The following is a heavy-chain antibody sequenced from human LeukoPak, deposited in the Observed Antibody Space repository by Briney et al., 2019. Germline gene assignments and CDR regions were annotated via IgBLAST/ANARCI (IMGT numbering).Heavy chain of an antibody. CDR3: ATDPYCSSTSCYVGDY. CDR1: GYTFTSYY. J-gene: IGHJ4*02. Sequence: ASVKVSCKASGYTFTSYYMHWVRQAPGQGLEWMGIINPSGGSTSYAQKFQGRVTMTEDTSTDTAYMELSSLRSEDTAVYYCATDPYCSSTSCYVGDYWGQGTLVTVSS. V-gene: IGHV1-46*01. CDR2: INPSGGST. D-gene: IGHD2-2*01.